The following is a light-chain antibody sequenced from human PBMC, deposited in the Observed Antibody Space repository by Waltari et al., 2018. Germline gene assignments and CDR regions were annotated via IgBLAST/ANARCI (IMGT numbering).Light chain of an antibody. J-gene: IGLJ3*02. V-gene: IGLV2-23*02. CDR1: SSDSGDQIL. CDR2: EFN. Sequence: QSALTQPASVSGSPGQSIPNSCTGTSSDSGDQILVSWYQLHPGKAPNLILYEFNQRPSGVSYRFPGSKSGFPAYLTISGLQAEDEADYYCCAYVGRTTWVFGGGTSLTVL. CDR3: CAYVGRTTWV.